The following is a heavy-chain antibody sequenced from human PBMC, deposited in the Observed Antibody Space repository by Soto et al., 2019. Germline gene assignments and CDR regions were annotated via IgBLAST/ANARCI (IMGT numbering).Heavy chain of an antibody. CDR3: ARDHKPTYYYDSSGYYRSYYYGMDV. D-gene: IGHD3-22*01. CDR1: GSTFSSYA. Sequence: SVKVSCKASGSTFSSYAISWVRQAPGQGLEWMGGIIPIFGTANYAQKFQGRVTITADESTSTAYMELSSLRSEDTAVYYCARDHKPTYYYDSSGYYRSYYYGMDVWGQGTTVTVSS. J-gene: IGHJ6*02. V-gene: IGHV1-69*13. CDR2: IIPIFGTA.